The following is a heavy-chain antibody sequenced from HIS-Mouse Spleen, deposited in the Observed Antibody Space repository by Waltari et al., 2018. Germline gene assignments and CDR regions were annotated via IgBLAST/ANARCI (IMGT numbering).Heavy chain of an antibody. J-gene: IGHJ2*01. CDR2: IYYGGST. CDR1: GGSISSSSYY. CDR3: ARHNLNYWYFDL. V-gene: IGHV4-39*01. Sequence: QLQLQESGPGLVKPSETLSLTCTVSGGSISSSSYYWGWIRHPPGKGLEWIGSIYYGGSTDTNPSLKSRVTISVDTSKTQFSLKLSSVTAADTAVYYCARHNLNYWYFDLWGRGTLVTVSS.